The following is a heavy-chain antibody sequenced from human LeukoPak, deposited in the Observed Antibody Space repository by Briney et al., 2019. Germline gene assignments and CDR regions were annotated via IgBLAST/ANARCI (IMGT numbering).Heavy chain of an antibody. CDR3: ARAGSFWHYVY. J-gene: IGHJ4*02. V-gene: IGHV3-7*01. Sequence: PGGSLRLSCAASGFTFSGFWMSWVRQTPGKGLEWVANIKQDGSEKYYVDSVKGRFTISRDNAKNSLSLQMNGLRVEDTAVNYCARAGSFWHYVYWGQGTPVTVSS. CDR2: IKQDGSEK. D-gene: IGHD1-7*01. CDR1: GFTFSGFW.